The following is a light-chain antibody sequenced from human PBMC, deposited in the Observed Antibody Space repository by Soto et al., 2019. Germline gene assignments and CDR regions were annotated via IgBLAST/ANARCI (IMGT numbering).Light chain of an antibody. J-gene: IGKJ1*01. Sequence: IQLTQSPSFLSASVGDRVTITCRASQGISSYLAWYQQKPGQAPKLLIYAASTLQSGVPSRFSGRGSGTEFTLTISSLQPEDFATYYCRQLNSYSWTFGQGTKVDIK. V-gene: IGKV1-9*01. CDR1: QGISSY. CDR2: AAS. CDR3: RQLNSYSWT.